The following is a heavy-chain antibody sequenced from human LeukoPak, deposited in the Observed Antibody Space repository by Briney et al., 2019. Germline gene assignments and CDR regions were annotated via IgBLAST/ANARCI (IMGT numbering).Heavy chain of an antibody. D-gene: IGHD6-13*01. Sequence: GGSLRPSCAASGFILRSYAMSWVRQAPGKGLEWVPAISGSGGSTYYADSVRGRFTISRDNSKNTLYVQMNSLRVEDTAAYYCAKGSIAAHDAKTTLDYWGQGTLVTVSS. CDR2: ISGSGGST. V-gene: IGHV3-23*01. CDR1: GFILRSYA. J-gene: IGHJ4*02. CDR3: AKGSIAAHDAKTTLDY.